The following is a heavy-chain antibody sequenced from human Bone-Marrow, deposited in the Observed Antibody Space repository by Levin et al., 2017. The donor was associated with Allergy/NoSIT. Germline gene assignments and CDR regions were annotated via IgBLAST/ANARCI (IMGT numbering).Heavy chain of an antibody. CDR3: ARGDPNGANYFAY. D-gene: IGHD7-27*01. V-gene: IGHV3-53*01. CDR1: GFTVSSNY. J-gene: IGHJ4*02. CDR2: FYSDGTT. Sequence: PGGFLRLSCAASGFTVSSNYVSWVRQAPGKGLERVSVFYSDGTTYYADSVKGRFTISRDTSKITLYLQMNSLRAEDTALYYCARGDPNGANYFAYWGQGTLVTVSS.